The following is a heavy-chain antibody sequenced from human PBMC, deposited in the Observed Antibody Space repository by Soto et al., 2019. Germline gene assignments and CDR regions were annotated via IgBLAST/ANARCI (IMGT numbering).Heavy chain of an antibody. CDR2: INAGNGNT. CDR1: GYTFTNYA. J-gene: IGHJ6*02. V-gene: IGHV1-3*01. CDR3: AGGPLIRGDV. Sequence: QVQLVQSGAEVKKPGASVKVSCKASGYTFTNYAMHWVRQAPGQRLEWMGWINAGNGNTKYSQKFQGRVTITRDTTASKAYMGLSSLRTGGQAGDFWAGGPLIRGDVRGQGATVPVSS. D-gene: IGHD3-16*01.